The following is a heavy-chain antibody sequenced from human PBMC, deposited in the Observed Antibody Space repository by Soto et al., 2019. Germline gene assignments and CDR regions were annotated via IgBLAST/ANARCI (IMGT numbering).Heavy chain of an antibody. Sequence: QVQLVQSGAEVKKPGSSVKVSCKASVGTFSSYAISWVRQAPGQGLEWMGVIIPIFDTVDYAQKFQGRVKITADEYTNTANIALSSLRSAAPAVYYFAGHSSAVPGYFYGMDVWGQGTTDTVSS. CDR2: IIPIFDTV. J-gene: IGHJ6*01. V-gene: IGHV1-69*12. CDR3: AGHSSAVPGYFYGMDV. CDR1: VGTFSSYA. D-gene: IGHD3-22*01.